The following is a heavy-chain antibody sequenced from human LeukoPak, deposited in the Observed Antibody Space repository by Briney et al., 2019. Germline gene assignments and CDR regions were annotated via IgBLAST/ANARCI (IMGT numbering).Heavy chain of an antibody. J-gene: IGHJ5*02. V-gene: IGHV2-5*02. Sequence: ASGPPLVQPTQTLTLTCTFSGFSLTTSGVGVGWIRQPPGKALEWLALIYWDDDKLYSPSLKSRLTITKDTSKNQVVLTLTNMDPVDTATYFCAHERAIEEAGPHRAFDPWGPGTLVTVSS. D-gene: IGHD6-19*01. CDR3: AHERAIEEAGPHRAFDP. CDR2: IYWDDDK. CDR1: GFSLTTSGVG.